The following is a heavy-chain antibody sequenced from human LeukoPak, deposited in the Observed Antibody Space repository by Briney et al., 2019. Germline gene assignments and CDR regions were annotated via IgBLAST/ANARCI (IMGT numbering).Heavy chain of an antibody. CDR1: GYTFTGYY. V-gene: IGHV1-2*02. CDR2: INPNSGGT. Sequence: ASVKVSCKASGYTFTGYYMHWVRQAPGQGLGWMGWINPNSGGTNYAQKFQGRVTMTRDTSISTAYMELSRLGSDDTAVYYCAREANCSSTSCPFDYWGQGTLVTVSS. CDR3: AREANCSSTSCPFDY. J-gene: IGHJ4*02. D-gene: IGHD2-2*01.